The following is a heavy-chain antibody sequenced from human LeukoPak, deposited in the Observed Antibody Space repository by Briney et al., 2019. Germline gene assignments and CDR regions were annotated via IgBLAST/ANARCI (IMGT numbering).Heavy chain of an antibody. D-gene: IGHD5-18*01. Sequence: GGSLRLSCEASGFTFDDYAMHWVRQAPGQGLEWVSGISWNSGSIGYADSVKGRFTISRDNAKNSLSLQMNSLRAEDTALYYCAKDTGYSYGYHFDYCGQGTLGTVSS. V-gene: IGHV3-9*01. CDR2: ISWNSGSI. CDR3: AKDTGYSYGYHFDY. CDR1: GFTFDDYA. J-gene: IGHJ4*02.